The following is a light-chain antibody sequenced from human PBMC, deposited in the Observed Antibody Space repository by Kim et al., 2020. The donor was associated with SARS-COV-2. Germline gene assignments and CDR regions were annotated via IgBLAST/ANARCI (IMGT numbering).Light chain of an antibody. CDR3: SAWDSSLSVWV. Sequence: QAGLTQPPSVSKGLRQTATLTCTGNSNNVGDQGAAWLQHHQGHPPKLLSYRDNNRPSGISERLSAFRSGNTASLTITGLQPEDEADYYCSAWDSSLSVWVFGGGTKLTVL. CDR1: SNNVGDQG. CDR2: RDN. V-gene: IGLV10-54*01. J-gene: IGLJ3*02.